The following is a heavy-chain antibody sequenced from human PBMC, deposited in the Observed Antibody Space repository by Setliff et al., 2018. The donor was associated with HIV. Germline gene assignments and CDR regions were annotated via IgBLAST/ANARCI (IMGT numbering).Heavy chain of an antibody. D-gene: IGHD3-10*01. V-gene: IGHV4-30-4*08. CDR1: GASMNSGDYY. CDR3: AREVNIPVRGITDDAFDI. Sequence: SETLSLTCTVSGASMNSGDYYWSWIRQPPGKGLEWIGYIYYSGNSYYNPSLKSRVTLSVDTSKNQFSLKVNSVTAADTAVYYCAREVNIPVRGITDDAFDIWGQGTMVTVSS. CDR2: IYYSGNS. J-gene: IGHJ3*02.